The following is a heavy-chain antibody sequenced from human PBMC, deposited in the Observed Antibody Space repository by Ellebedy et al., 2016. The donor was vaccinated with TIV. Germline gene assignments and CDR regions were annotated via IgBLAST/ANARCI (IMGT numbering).Heavy chain of an antibody. CDR3: ARGYSYELDY. CDR2: INLGIGDT. D-gene: IGHD5-18*01. V-gene: IGHV1-3*01. CDR1: GYIFTTYA. J-gene: IGHJ4*02. Sequence: AASVKVSCKTSGYIFTTYAMHWVRQAPGQSLAWMGWINLGIGDTKYSQNFQGRLTITSDASASTVYMELSSLRAGDTAVYFCARGYSYELDYWGQGTLVTVSS.